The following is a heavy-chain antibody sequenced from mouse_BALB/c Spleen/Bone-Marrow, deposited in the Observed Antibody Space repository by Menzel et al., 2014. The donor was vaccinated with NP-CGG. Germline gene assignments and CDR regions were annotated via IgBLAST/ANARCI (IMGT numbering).Heavy chain of an antibody. CDR1: GFNIKDTY. D-gene: IGHD1-2*01. J-gene: IGHJ2*01. Sequence: EVQLQQSGAELVKPGASVKLSCTASGFNIKDTYMHWVKQRPEQGLEWIGRIDPANGNTKYDPKFQGKATITADTSSNTAYLQLSSLTSEDTAVYYCATYYYGYYFDYWGQGITLSLSS. V-gene: IGHV14-3*02. CDR3: ATYYYGYYFDY. CDR2: IDPANGNT.